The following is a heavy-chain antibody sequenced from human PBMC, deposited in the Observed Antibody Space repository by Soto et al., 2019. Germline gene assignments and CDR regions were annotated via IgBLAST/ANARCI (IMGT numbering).Heavy chain of an antibody. CDR3: AREPSGYKVDY. CDR1: GGSINTVNYF. J-gene: IGHJ4*02. D-gene: IGHD1-1*01. CDR2: IYNGGTT. Sequence: QAQLQESGPGLVKPSQTLSLTCTVSGGSINTVNYFWSWIRQSPDKGLEWIGHIYNGGTTYNNPSLTSRVTISLDTSNNQFSLKLSSVSAADTADYFCAREPSGYKVDYWGQRSLVTVSS. V-gene: IGHV4-30-4*08.